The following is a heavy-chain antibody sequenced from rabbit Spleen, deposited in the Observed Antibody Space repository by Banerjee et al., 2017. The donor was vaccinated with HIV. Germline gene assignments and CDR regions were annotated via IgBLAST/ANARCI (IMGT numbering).Heavy chain of an antibody. CDR3: ARYGAGGSYFDL. D-gene: IGHD8-1*01. Sequence: HLEESGGGLVQPGGPLKLSCTASGFTLSSYYMNWVRQAPGKGLEWIGYIDPGIGITYYASWVNGRFSISRENAQTTVFLQMTSLAAADTASYFGARYGAGGSYFDLWGPGTLVTVS. CDR1: GFTLSSYY. V-gene: IGHV1S7*01. CDR2: IDPGIGIT. J-gene: IGHJ4*01.